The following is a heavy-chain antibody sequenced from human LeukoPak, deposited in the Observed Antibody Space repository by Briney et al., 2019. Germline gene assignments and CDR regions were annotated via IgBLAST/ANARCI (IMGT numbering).Heavy chain of an antibody. CDR1: GGTFSSYT. V-gene: IGHV1-69*02. CDR2: IIPILGIA. CDR3: AVSNLSYSSGYYYFDY. J-gene: IGHJ4*02. Sequence: GASVKVSCRASGGTFSSYTISWVRQAPGQGLEWMGRIIPILGIANYAQKFQGRVTITADKSTSTAYMELSSLRSEDTAVYYCAVSNLSYSSGYYYFDYWGQGTLVTVSS. D-gene: IGHD3-22*01.